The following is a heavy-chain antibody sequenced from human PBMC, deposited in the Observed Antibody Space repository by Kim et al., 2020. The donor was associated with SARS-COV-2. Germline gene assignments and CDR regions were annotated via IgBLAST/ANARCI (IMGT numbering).Heavy chain of an antibody. CDR3: ARGGILTGYFPWDYFYYDMDV. J-gene: IGHJ6*04. V-gene: IGHV7-4-1*02. CDR2: INTNTGNP. CDR1: GYTFTSYA. Sequence: ASVKVSCKASGYTFTSYAMNWVRQAPGQGLEWMGWINTNTGNPTYAQGFTGRFVFSLDTSVSTAYLQISSLKAEDTAVYYCARGGILTGYFPWDYFYYDMDVWGRGTAVTVSS. D-gene: IGHD3-9*01.